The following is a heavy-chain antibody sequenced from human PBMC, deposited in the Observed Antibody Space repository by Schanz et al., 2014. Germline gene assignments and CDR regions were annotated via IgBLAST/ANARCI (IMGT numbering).Heavy chain of an antibody. V-gene: IGHV3-23*01. CDR3: EKQSHCDILTVTRN. CDR2: LSGSGGST. Sequence: EVQLLESGGGLVQPGGSLRLSCAASGFTFSSYAMSWVRQAPGKGLEWVSALSGSGGSTYYADSVKGRFTISRDNSKNTLYLQMHSMRAEDTAVYDCEKQSHCDILTVTRNWGQGTLVTVSS. J-gene: IGHJ4*02. CDR1: GFTFSSYA. D-gene: IGHD3-9*01.